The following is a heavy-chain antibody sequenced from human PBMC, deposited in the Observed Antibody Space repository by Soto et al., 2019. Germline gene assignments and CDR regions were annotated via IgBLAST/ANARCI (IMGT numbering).Heavy chain of an antibody. J-gene: IGHJ6*02. CDR3: ARGGYCSGGSCYWGTYYYGMDV. CDR1: GGSISSYY. Sequence: QVQLQESGPGLVKPSETLSLTCTVSGGSISSYYWSWIRQPPGKGLEWSGYIYYSGSTNYNPSLKSRVTISVDTSKQQFSLKLSSVTDADTAVYYCARGGYCSGGSCYWGTYYYGMDVWGQGTTVTVSS. D-gene: IGHD2-15*01. CDR2: IYYSGST. V-gene: IGHV4-59*01.